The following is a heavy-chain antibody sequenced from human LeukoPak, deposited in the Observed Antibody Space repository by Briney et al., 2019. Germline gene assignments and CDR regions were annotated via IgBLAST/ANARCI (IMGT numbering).Heavy chain of an antibody. V-gene: IGHV3-53*04. CDR2: IYSGGNT. CDR3: ASTSGSYYGEYYFDY. Sequence: GGSLRLSCAASGFTVSSNYMSWVRQAPGKGLEWVSVIYSGGNTYYADSVKGRFTISRHNSKNTLYLQMNSLRAGDTAVYYCASTSGSYYGEYYFDYWGQGTLVTVSS. J-gene: IGHJ4*02. D-gene: IGHD1-26*01. CDR1: GFTVSSNY.